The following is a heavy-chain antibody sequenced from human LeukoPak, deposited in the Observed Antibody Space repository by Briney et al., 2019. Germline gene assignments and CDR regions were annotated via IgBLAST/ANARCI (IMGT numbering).Heavy chain of an antibody. Sequence: ASVKVSCKASGYTFTGYYMHWVRQAPGQGLEWMGWINPNSGGTNYAQKFQGRVTMTRDTSISTAYMELSRLRSDDTAVYCCARDVCSSTSCYGWFDPWGQGTLVTVSS. CDR1: GYTFTGYY. J-gene: IGHJ5*02. CDR2: INPNSGGT. V-gene: IGHV1-2*02. CDR3: ARDVCSSTSCYGWFDP. D-gene: IGHD2-2*01.